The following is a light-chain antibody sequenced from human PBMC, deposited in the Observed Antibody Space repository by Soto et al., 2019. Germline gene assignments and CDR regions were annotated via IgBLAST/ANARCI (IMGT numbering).Light chain of an antibody. CDR3: CSYAGTYTHYV. J-gene: IGLJ1*01. CDR1: NSDVGGYNY. V-gene: IGLV2-11*01. Sequence: QSLLTQPRSVSGSPGQSVTISCTGTNSDVGGYNYVSWYQHHPGKAPKLMIYDVNKRPSGIPDRFSGSKSGNTASLTISGLQAEDEADYYCCSYAGTYTHYVFGTGTKVTVL. CDR2: DVN.